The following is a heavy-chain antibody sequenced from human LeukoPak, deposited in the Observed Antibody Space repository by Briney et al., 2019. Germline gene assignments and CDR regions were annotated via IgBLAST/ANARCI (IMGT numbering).Heavy chain of an antibody. CDR2: IYYSGST. D-gene: IGHD3-10*01. J-gene: IGHJ4*02. Sequence: SETLSLTCAVYGGSFSGYYWSWIRQPPGKGLEWIGYIYYSGSTNYNPSLKSRVTISVDTSKNQFSLKLSSVTAADTAVYYCARTGSGSYYIDYWGQGTLVTVSS. CDR3: ARTGSGSYYIDY. V-gene: IGHV4-59*01. CDR1: GGSFSGYY.